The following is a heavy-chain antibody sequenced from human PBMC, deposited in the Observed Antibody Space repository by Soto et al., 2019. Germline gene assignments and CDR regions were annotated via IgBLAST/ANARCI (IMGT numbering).Heavy chain of an antibody. Sequence: PSETLSLTCRVSGAYISDFSWSWIRQPSGKGLEWIWRITINGNTQKNPSFKSRVTMSIDTSRNHFSLNLQSATAADTALYYCARETGENWTYEAHWGPGTLVTVSS. D-gene: IGHD1-7*01. CDR3: ARETGENWTYEAH. V-gene: IGHV4-4*07. CDR2: ITINGNT. CDR1: GAYISDFS. J-gene: IGHJ1*01.